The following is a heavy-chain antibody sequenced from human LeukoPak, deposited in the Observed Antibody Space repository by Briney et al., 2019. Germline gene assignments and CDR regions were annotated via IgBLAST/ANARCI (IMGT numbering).Heavy chain of an antibody. J-gene: IGHJ3*02. Sequence: PSETLSLTCAVYGGSFSGYYWSWIRQPPGKGLEWIGEINHSGSTNYNPSLKSRVTISADTSKNQFSLKLSSVTAADTAVYYCASILPAYYDFWSGYYTTNDAFDIWGQGTMVTVSS. CDR2: INHSGST. CDR3: ASILPAYYDFWSGYYTTNDAFDI. CDR1: GGSFSGYY. V-gene: IGHV4-34*01. D-gene: IGHD3-3*01.